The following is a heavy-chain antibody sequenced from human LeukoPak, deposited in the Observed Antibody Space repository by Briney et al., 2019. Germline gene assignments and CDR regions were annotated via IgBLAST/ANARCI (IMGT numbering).Heavy chain of an antibody. V-gene: IGHV3-21*01. J-gene: IGHJ4*02. CDR2: ISSSSSYI. CDR1: GFTFTKYI. Sequence: PGGSLRLSCAASGFTFTKYIMNWVRQAPGKGLEWVSSISSSSSYIYYADSVKGRFTISRDNAKNSLYLQMNSLRAEDTAVYYCARDRLNSVDYYYDSSGYYGWGQGTLVTVSS. CDR3: ARDRLNSVDYYYDSSGYYG. D-gene: IGHD3-22*01.